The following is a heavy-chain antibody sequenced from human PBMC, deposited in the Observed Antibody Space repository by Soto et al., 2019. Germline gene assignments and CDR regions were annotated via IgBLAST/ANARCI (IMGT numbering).Heavy chain of an antibody. V-gene: IGHV1-3*01. CDR3: AADRDYDFWSGYLKGGAFDI. J-gene: IGHJ3*02. CDR2: INAGNGNT. Sequence: ASVKVSCKASGYTFTSYAMHWVRQAPGQRLEWMGWINAGNGNTNYAQKFQERVTITRDMSTSTAYMELSSLRSEDTAVYYCAADRDYDFWSGYLKGGAFDIWGQGTMVTVSS. CDR1: GYTFTSYA. D-gene: IGHD3-3*01.